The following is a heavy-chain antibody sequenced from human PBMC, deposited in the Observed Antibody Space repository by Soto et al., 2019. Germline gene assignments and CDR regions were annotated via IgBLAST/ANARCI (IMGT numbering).Heavy chain of an antibody. V-gene: IGHV3-21*01. Sequence: GGSLRLSCGASGFTFSSYSMNWVRQAPGKGLEWVSSISSSSSYIYYADSVKGRFTISRDNAKNSLYLQMNSRRAEDTAVYSCERDIASIAARTYYYYYGMDVWGQGTTVTVSS. D-gene: IGHD6-6*01. CDR1: GFTFSSYS. CDR2: ISSSSSYI. CDR3: ERDIASIAARTYYYYYGMDV. J-gene: IGHJ6*02.